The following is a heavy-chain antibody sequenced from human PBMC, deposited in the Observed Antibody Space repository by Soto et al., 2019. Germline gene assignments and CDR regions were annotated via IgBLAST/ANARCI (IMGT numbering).Heavy chain of an antibody. V-gene: IGHV4-59*01. CDR3: ARDRPVGAPRSFAY. D-gene: IGHD1-26*01. J-gene: IGHJ4*02. Sequence: SETLSLTCTVSGGSISSYYWSWIRQPPGKGLEWIGYIYYSGSTNYNPSLKSRVTISVDTSKNQFSLKLSSVTAADTAVYYCARDRPVGAPRSFAYWGQGTLVTVSS. CDR1: GGSISSYY. CDR2: IYYSGST.